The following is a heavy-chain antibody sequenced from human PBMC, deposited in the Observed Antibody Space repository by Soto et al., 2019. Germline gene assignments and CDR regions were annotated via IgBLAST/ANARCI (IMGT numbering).Heavy chain of an antibody. Sequence: PGGSLRLSCAASGFTFSHYWMTWVRQAPGKGLEWVANINQDESETYFVNSVKGRFTISRDNAKNSLYLQLNSLRSEDTAVYFCARGEDGGYDSSYHYYAMDVWGQGTTVTVSS. V-gene: IGHV3-7*04. J-gene: IGHJ6*02. CDR3: ARGEDGGYDSSYHYYAMDV. CDR2: INQDESET. D-gene: IGHD5-12*01. CDR1: GFTFSHYW.